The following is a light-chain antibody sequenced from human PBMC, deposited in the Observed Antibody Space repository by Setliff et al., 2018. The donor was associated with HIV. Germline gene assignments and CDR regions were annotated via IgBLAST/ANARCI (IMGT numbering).Light chain of an antibody. V-gene: IGLV2-14*01. CDR3: CSYAGRYIYV. CDR2: EVT. Sequence: QSALTQPASVSGSPGQSITISCTGTSSDVGAYIYVSWYQQHPGKAPKLMIYEVTHRPSGVSNRFSGSKSGNTASLTISGLQPEDEADYYCCSYAGRYIYVFGTGTKVTVL. J-gene: IGLJ1*01. CDR1: SSDVGAYIY.